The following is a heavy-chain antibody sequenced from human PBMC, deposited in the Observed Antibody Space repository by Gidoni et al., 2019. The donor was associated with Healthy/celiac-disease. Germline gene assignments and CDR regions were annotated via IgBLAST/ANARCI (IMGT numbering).Heavy chain of an antibody. J-gene: IGHJ4*02. CDR3: ARGGGDLAF. Sequence: QVQLQQWGAGLSKPSETLSLTCAVYGGSFSDYYWSWIRQPPGKGLEWIGEINDSGSTNYNPSLKSRVTISADTSKNQFSLKLTSVTAADTAVYYCARGGGDLAFWGQGTLVTVSS. D-gene: IGHD3-16*01. CDR2: INDSGST. CDR1: GGSFSDYY. V-gene: IGHV4-34*01.